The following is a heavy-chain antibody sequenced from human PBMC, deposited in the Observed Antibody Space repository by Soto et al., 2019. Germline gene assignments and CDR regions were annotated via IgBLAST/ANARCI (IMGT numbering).Heavy chain of an antibody. J-gene: IGHJ4*02. Sequence: PSETLSLTCTVSGSSISSGGYYWSWNRQHPGKGLEWIGYIYYSGSTYYNPSLKSRVTISVDTSKNQFSLKLSSVTAADTAVYYCAGGVDDSSGYSLKFDYWGQGTLVTVSS. CDR1: GSSISSGGYY. D-gene: IGHD3-22*01. V-gene: IGHV4-31*03. CDR3: AGGVDDSSGYSLKFDY. CDR2: IYYSGST.